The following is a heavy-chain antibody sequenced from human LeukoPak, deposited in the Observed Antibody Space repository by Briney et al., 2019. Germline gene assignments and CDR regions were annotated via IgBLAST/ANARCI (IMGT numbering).Heavy chain of an antibody. D-gene: IGHD4-23*01. J-gene: IGHJ4*02. CDR1: GFTFSRYFW. Sequence: GGSLRLSCAASGFTFSRYFWMHRVRPAPGKGLVWVSRIKSDGSSSTYADSVKGRFTIPRGNAKNSLYLQMNTLRAEDTAVYYCVRDLDLGGYSSFEYWGQGTLVTVSS. CDR2: IKSDGSSS. CDR3: VRDLDLGGYSSFEY. V-gene: IGHV3-74*01.